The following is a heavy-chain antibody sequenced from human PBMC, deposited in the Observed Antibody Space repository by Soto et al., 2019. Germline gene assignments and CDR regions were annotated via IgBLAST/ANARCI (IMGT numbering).Heavy chain of an antibody. CDR1: GGTFSSYA. Sequence: SVKVSCKASGGTFSSYAISWVRQAPGQGLEWMGGITPIFGTANYAQKFQGRVTITADESTSTAYMELSSLRSEDTAVYYCARTPQVGSVLYYYYGMDVWGQGTTVTVSS. V-gene: IGHV1-69*13. D-gene: IGHD2-15*01. J-gene: IGHJ6*02. CDR2: ITPIFGTA. CDR3: ARTPQVGSVLYYYYGMDV.